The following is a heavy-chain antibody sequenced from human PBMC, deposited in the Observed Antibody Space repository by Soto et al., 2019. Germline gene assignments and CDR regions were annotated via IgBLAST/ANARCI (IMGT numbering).Heavy chain of an antibody. J-gene: IGHJ4*02. D-gene: IGHD3-22*01. CDR2: ISKSDYT. V-gene: IGHV3-21*01. CDR1: GFSVNNYG. Sequence: GGALRLSCTVSGFSVNNYGVNWVRQAPGKGLEWVSSISKSDYTYYSDSVKGRFTISRDNAKNSVSPQMNNLRVEDKAVYYCAREDSIIRKAVYDFWGQGTLVTVSS. CDR3: AREDSIIRKAVYDF.